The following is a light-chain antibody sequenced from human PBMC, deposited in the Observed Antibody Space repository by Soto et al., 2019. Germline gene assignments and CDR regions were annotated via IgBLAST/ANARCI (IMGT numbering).Light chain of an antibody. Sequence: EIVMTQSPATLSVSPGERATLSCRASQSVSSNLAWYQQKPGQQPTRLIYGAASEGASSTARWSGSRCGAEVFLPTISLLSEDFFVVYCRQYYSRPPWTFGQGSMV. V-gene: IGKV3-15*01. CDR3: RQYYSRPPWT. J-gene: IGKJ1*01. CDR2: GAA. CDR1: QSVSSN.